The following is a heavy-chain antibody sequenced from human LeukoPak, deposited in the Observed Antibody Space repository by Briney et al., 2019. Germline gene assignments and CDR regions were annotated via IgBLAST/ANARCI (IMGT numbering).Heavy chain of an antibody. CDR3: ARGPGAYVLSRRYGMDV. D-gene: IGHD1-14*01. CDR1: GGSISSSSYY. J-gene: IGHJ6*02. V-gene: IGHV4-39*07. Sequence: PSETLSLTCTVSGGSISSSSYYWGWIRQPPGKGLEWIGSIYYSGSTNYNPSLKSRVTISVDTSKNQFSLKLSSVTAADTAVYYCARGPGAYVLSRRYGMDVWGQGTTVTVSS. CDR2: IYYSGST.